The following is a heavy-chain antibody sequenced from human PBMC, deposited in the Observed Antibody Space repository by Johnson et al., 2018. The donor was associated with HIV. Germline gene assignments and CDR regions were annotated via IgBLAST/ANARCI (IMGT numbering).Heavy chain of an antibody. D-gene: IGHD6-19*01. Sequence: VQLVESGGGLVQPGGSLRLSCPASGFTFSSYWMSWVRQAPGKGLEWVANIKQDGSEKYYVDSVKGRFTISRDNAKNSLYLQMNSLRAEDTAVYYCAREQWADAFDIWGQGTMVTVSS. J-gene: IGHJ3*02. CDR1: GFTFSSYW. V-gene: IGHV3-7*01. CDR2: IKQDGSEK. CDR3: AREQWADAFDI.